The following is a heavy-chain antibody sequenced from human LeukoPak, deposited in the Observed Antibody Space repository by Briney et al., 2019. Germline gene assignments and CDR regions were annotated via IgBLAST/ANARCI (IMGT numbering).Heavy chain of an antibody. V-gene: IGHV3-23*01. J-gene: IGHJ4*02. CDR2: ISGSGDST. CDR1: RFNFTNYA. CDR3: AKDAVTVRGVIITGDY. Sequence: GGSLRLSCAASRFNFTNYAMSWVRQAPGKGLEWVSAISGSGDSTYYADSVKGRFTISRDNSKNTLYLQMNSLRAEDTAVYYCAKDAVTVRGVIITGDYWGQGTLVTVSS. D-gene: IGHD3-10*01.